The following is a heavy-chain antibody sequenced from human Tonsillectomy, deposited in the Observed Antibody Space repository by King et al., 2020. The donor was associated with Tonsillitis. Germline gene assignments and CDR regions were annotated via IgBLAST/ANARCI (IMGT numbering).Heavy chain of an antibody. J-gene: IGHJ4*02. CDR3: TTAAGYYDSSGYYYEDY. Sequence: DVQLVESGGGLVKPGGSLRLSCAASGFTFSNAWMSWVRQAPGKGLEWFGRIKSKTDGGTTDYAAPVKGRFTISRDDSKNTLYLQMNSLKTEDTAVYYCTTAAGYYDSSGYYYEDYWGQGTLVTVSS. D-gene: IGHD3-22*01. CDR2: IKSKTDGGTT. CDR1: GFTFSNAW. V-gene: IGHV3-15*01.